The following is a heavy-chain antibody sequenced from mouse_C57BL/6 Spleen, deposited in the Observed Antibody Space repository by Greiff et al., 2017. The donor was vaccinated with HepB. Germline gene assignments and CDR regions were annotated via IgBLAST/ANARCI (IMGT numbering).Heavy chain of an antibody. CDR3: ARHGYYSNFRGAMDY. V-gene: IGHV2-6-1*01. CDR1: GFSLTSYG. D-gene: IGHD2-5*01. J-gene: IGHJ4*01. CDR2: IWSDGST. Sequence: VKLMESGPGLVAPSQSLSITCTVSGFSLTSYGVHWVRQPPGKGLEWLVVIWSDGSTTYNSALKSRLSISKDNSKSQVFVKMNSLQTDDTAMYYCARHGYYSNFRGAMDYWGQGTSVTVSS.